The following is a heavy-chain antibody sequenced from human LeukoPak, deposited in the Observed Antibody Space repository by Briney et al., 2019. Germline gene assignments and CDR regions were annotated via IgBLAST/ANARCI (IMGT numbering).Heavy chain of an antibody. V-gene: IGHV4-4*07. J-gene: IGHJ4*02. CDR1: GGSISSYY. CDR2: IYTSGST. D-gene: IGHD3-10*01. CDR3: ARNYGSGSRFDY. Sequence: SATLSLTCTVSGGSISSYYWSWLRPPAGKGLEWIGRIYTSGSTNDNPSLKSRVTMSVDTSKNQFSLKLSSVTAADTAVYYCARNYGSGSRFDYWGQGTLVTVSS.